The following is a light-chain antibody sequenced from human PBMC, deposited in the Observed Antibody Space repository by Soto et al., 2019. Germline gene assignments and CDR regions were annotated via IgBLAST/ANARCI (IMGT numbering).Light chain of an antibody. CDR2: AAS. CDR3: QLSHSTPQT. V-gene: IGKV1-39*01. Sequence: DIQMTQSPSSLSASVGDRVTITCRASQSISSYLNWYQQKPGKAPKLLIYAASSLQSGVPSRFSGSGSGTDFTLTISSLQPEDFATYYCQLSHSTPQTFGPGTKVDIK. CDR1: QSISSY. J-gene: IGKJ3*01.